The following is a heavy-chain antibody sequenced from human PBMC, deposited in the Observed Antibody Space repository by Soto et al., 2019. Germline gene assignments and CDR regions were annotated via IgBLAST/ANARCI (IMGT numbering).Heavy chain of an antibody. J-gene: IGHJ6*02. Sequence: SAVKPTCEASGSTISNYAIRWGRPAPGQGNEWMGGIIPIFGTANYAQKFQGRVTITADKSTSTAYMELSSLRSEDTAVYYCARDLRRPIVFPSSIVPPYVMAFCGQRSTVIVSS. D-gene: IGHD2-2*01. CDR2: IIPIFGTA. CDR1: GSTISNYA. V-gene: IGHV1-69*06. CDR3: ARDLRRPIVFPSSIVPPYVMAF.